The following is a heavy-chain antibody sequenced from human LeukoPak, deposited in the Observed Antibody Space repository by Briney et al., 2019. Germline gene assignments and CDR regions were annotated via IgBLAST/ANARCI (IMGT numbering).Heavy chain of an antibody. CDR1: GYSFTGYY. CDR2: INPSGGST. Sequence: VSVKVSCKASGYSFTGYYMHWVRQAPGQGLEWMGIINPSGGSTSYAQKFQGRVTMTRDTSTSTVYMELSSLRSEDTAVYYCARDNGDYYFDYWGQGTLVTVSS. J-gene: IGHJ4*02. V-gene: IGHV1-46*01. D-gene: IGHD4-17*01. CDR3: ARDNGDYYFDY.